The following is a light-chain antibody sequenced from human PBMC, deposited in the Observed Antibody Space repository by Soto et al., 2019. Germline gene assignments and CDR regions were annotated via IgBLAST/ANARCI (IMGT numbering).Light chain of an antibody. J-gene: IGLJ7*01. CDR1: SGHSNYA. V-gene: IGLV4-69*01. CDR3: RTWGTGSAIVV. CDR2: VNSGGSH. Sequence: QSVLTQSPSASASLGASVKLTCTLSSGHSNYAIAWHQQQPEKGPRYLMKVNSGGSHIKGDGIPDRFSGSSSGAERYLFISSLQSEDEADYYSRTWGTGSAIVVFGGGTQLTVL.